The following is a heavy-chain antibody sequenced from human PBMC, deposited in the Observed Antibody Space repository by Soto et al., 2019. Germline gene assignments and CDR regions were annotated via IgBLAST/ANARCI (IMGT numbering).Heavy chain of an antibody. CDR1: GYSFSSCW. CDR3: ARLGAYGSGSYYYGMDV. Sequence: GESLKISRKGSGYSFSSCWISWVRQIPGKGLEWMGRIDPSDSYTNYSPSFQGHVTISADKSISTAYLQWSSLKASDTAMYYCARLGAYGSGSYYYGMDVWGQGTTVTVSS. V-gene: IGHV5-10-1*01. CDR2: IDPSDSYT. D-gene: IGHD3-10*01. J-gene: IGHJ6*02.